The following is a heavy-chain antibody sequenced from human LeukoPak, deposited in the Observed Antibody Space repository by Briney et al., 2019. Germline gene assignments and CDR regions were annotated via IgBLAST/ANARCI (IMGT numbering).Heavy chain of an antibody. D-gene: IGHD3-22*01. CDR3: ARLRRNSDRSGFYYYYDN. CDR2: INTVASYI. CDR1: GFTFSSYS. V-gene: IGHV3-21*01. J-gene: IGHJ4*02. Sequence: GGSLRLSCAASGFTFSSYSFNWVRQAPGKGLEWVSSINTVASYIYYADSVRGRFTISRDNAENSLWLQMNGLRAEVSAVYYCARLRRNSDRSGFYYYYDNWGQGTLVTVSS.